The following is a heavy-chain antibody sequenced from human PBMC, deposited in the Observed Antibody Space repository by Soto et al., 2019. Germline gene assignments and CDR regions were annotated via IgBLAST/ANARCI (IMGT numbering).Heavy chain of an antibody. CDR2: IYWNDDK. V-gene: IGHV2-5*01. CDR1: GFSLSTSGVG. CDR3: ARSPTYYYDSSGYGALNWFDP. D-gene: IGHD3-22*01. Sequence: ITLKESGPTLVKPTQTLTLTCTFSGFSLSTSGVGVGWIRQPPGKALEWLALIYWNDDKRYSPSLKSRLTITKDTSKNQVVLKMTNMDPVDTATYYCARSPTYYYDSSGYGALNWFDPWGQGTLVTVSS. J-gene: IGHJ5*02.